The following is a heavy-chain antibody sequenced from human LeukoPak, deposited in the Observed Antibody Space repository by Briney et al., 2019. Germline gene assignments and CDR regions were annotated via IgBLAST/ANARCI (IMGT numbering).Heavy chain of an antibody. CDR3: ARGKYYYGSGSLGWFDP. Sequence: IPSETLSLTCAVYGGSFSGYYWSWIRQPPGKGLEWIGEINHTGITSYNPSLKSRVTMSVDTSKNQFSLKLSSVTAADTAVYYCARGKYYYGSGSLGWFDPWGQGTLVTVSS. D-gene: IGHD3-10*01. CDR1: GGSFSGYY. V-gene: IGHV4-34*01. CDR2: INHTGIT. J-gene: IGHJ5*02.